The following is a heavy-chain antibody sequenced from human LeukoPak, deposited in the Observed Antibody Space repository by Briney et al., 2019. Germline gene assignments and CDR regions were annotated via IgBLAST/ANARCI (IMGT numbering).Heavy chain of an antibody. V-gene: IGHV3-33*08. Sequence: GGSLRLSCAASGFTFSSYAMHWVRQAPGKGLEWVAVIWYDGSNKYYADSVKGRFTISRDNSKNTLYLQMNSLRAEDTAVYYCAREAYCSGGSCRGDYGMDVWGQGTTVTVSS. CDR2: IWYDGSNK. D-gene: IGHD2-15*01. CDR1: GFTFSSYA. J-gene: IGHJ6*02. CDR3: AREAYCSGGSCRGDYGMDV.